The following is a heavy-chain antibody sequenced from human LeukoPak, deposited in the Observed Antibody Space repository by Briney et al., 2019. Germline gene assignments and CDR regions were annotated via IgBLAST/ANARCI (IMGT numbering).Heavy chain of an antibody. J-gene: IGHJ1*01. CDR2: IRYDGSNK. CDR1: GFTFSSYS. D-gene: IGHD6-19*01. V-gene: IGHV3-30*02. CDR3: AKGEGTGYSSGWYPEYFQH. Sequence: GGSLRLSCAASGFTFSSYSMNWVRQAPGKGLEWVAFIRYDGSNKYYADSVKGRFTISRDNSKNTLYLQMNSLRAEDTAVYYCAKGEGTGYSSGWYPEYFQHWGQGTLVTVSS.